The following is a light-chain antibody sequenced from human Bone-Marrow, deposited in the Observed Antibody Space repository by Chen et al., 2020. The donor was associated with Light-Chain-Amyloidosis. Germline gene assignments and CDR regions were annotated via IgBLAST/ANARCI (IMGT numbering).Light chain of an antibody. CDR2: DDS. V-gene: IGLV3-21*02. CDR1: NIGSTS. Sequence: SYVLTQPSSVSVAPGQTATIACGGNNIGSTSVHWYQQTPGQAPLLVVYDDSDRPSGIPERLSGSNSGNTATPTISRVEAWDEADYYCQVWDRSSDRPVFGGGTKLTVL. CDR3: QVWDRSSDRPV. J-gene: IGLJ3*02.